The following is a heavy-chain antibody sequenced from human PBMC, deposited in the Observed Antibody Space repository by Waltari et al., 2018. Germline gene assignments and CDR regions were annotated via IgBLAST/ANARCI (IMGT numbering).Heavy chain of an antibody. V-gene: IGHV1-69*01. CDR2: IIPIVETT. J-gene: IGHJ3*02. D-gene: IGHD1-26*01. Sequence: QVQLVQSGAEVRMPGSSVKVSCKASGGTFNTYAVNWLRQAPGQGLEWMGGIIPIVETTIKAQKCQGRVTCTADESTTTAYMELSSLRSDDTAVYYCAKNGEIKLGATNFRDVFDIWGQGTLVNVPS. CDR1: GGTFNTYA. CDR3: AKNGEIKLGATNFRDVFDI.